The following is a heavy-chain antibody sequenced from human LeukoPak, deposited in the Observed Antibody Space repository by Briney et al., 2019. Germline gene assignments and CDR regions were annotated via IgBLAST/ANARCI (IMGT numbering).Heavy chain of an antibody. CDR3: AKAPHASGSFGAFDV. J-gene: IGHJ3*01. V-gene: IGHV3-23*01. CDR2: ISGGGGST. D-gene: IGHD3-10*01. CDR1: GFSFSSYA. Sequence: GGSLRLSCAASGFSFSSYALTWVRQSPGKGLEWVSAISGGGGSTYYTDSVKGRFTLSRDNSKNTLYLQMNSLRAEDTAVYYCAKAPHASGSFGAFDVWGQGTMVTVSS.